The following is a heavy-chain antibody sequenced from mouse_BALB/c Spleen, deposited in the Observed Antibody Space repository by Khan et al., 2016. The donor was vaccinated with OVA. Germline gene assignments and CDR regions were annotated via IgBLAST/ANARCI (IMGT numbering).Heavy chain of an antibody. J-gene: IGHJ3*01. CDR2: IDPYDSET. CDR3: ARNPFAY. CDR1: GYTFTSYW. Sequence: QVQLKQSGAELMRPGASVKLSCEASGYTFTSYWMNWVKQSPEQGLEWIGRIDPYDSETHYNQNFKDKAILTVDKSSSTAYMQLSSLTSEDSAVYFCARNPFAYWGQGTLVTVSA. V-gene: IGHV1-52*01.